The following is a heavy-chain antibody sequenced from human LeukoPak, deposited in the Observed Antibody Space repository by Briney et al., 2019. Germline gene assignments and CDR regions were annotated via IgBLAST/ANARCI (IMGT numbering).Heavy chain of an antibody. V-gene: IGHV1-69*13. CDR1: VYTFTSYA. Sequence: AASVRVSCKASVYTFTSYAMNWVRQAPGQGLEWMGGSIPIFGTANYAQKFQGRVTITADESTSTAYMELSSLRSEDTAVYYCARESLERFGELLPTFSSDWGQGTLVTVSS. CDR2: SIPIFGTA. D-gene: IGHD3-10*01. J-gene: IGHJ4*02. CDR3: ARESLERFGELLPTFSSD.